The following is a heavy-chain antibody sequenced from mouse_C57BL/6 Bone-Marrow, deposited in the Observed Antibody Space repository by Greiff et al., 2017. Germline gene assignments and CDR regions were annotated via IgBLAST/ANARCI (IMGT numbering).Heavy chain of an antibody. V-gene: IGHV1-72*01. CDR2: IDPNSGGT. D-gene: IGHD2-4*01. CDR3: ALRGDIYYDYDVPHYFDY. Sequence: QVQLQQPGAELVKPGASVKLSCKASGYTFTSYWMHWVKQRPGRGLEWIGRIDPNSGGTKYNEKFKSKDTLTVDKPSSTAYMQLSSLTSEDSAVYYCALRGDIYYDYDVPHYFDYWGQGTTLTVSS. CDR1: GYTFTSYW. J-gene: IGHJ2*01.